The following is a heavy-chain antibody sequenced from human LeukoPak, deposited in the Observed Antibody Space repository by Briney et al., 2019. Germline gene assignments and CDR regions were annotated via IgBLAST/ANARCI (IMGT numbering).Heavy chain of an antibody. J-gene: IGHJ4*02. CDR1: GFTFDDYA. D-gene: IGHD3-22*01. Sequence: GGSLRLSCAASGFTFDDYAMHWVRQAPGKGLEWVSGISWNSGSIGYADSVKGRFTISRDNAKNSLYLQMNSLRAEDTALYYCAKDSDFKNDSSGNFDYWGQGTLVTVSS. V-gene: IGHV3-9*01. CDR3: AKDSDFKNDSSGNFDY. CDR2: ISWNSGSI.